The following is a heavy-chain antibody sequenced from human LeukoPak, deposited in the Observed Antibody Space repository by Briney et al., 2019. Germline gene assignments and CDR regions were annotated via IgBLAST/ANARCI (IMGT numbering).Heavy chain of an antibody. CDR3: ARESGFRGIAAVRH. J-gene: IGHJ4*02. CDR1: GGSFSGYY. Sequence: SETLSLTCAVYGGSFSGYYWSWIRQPPGKGLGWIGEINHSGSTNYNPSLKSRVTISVDTSKNQFSLKLSSVAAADTAVYYCARESGFRGIAAVRHWGQGTLVTVSS. CDR2: INHSGST. D-gene: IGHD6-13*01. V-gene: IGHV4-34*01.